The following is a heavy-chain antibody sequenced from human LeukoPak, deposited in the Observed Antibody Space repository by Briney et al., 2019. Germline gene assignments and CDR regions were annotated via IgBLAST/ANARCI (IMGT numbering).Heavy chain of an antibody. CDR1: GFTFSSYA. CDR3: ARAGFSGWYRLTHFDY. Sequence: PGGSLRLSCAASGFTFSSYAMHWVRQAPGKGLEYVSAISSNGGSTYYANSVKGRFTISRDNSKNTLYLQMGSLRAEDMAVYYCARAGFSGWYRLTHFDYWGQGTLVTVSS. CDR2: ISSNGGST. J-gene: IGHJ4*02. D-gene: IGHD6-19*01. V-gene: IGHV3-64*01.